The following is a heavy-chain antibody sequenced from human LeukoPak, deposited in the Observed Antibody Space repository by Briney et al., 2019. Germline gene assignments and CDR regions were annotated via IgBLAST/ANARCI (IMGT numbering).Heavy chain of an antibody. J-gene: IGHJ4*02. CDR2: INQDGSEQ. CDR1: GFPFSDYW. Sequence: GGSLRLSCAASGFPFSDYWMDWVRQAPGKGMEWVANINQDGSEQFYVDSVKGRFTISRDNAKNSLYLQMNSMRAEATAVYYCSRSLDYWGQGALVSVSS. V-gene: IGHV3-7*01. CDR3: SRSLDY.